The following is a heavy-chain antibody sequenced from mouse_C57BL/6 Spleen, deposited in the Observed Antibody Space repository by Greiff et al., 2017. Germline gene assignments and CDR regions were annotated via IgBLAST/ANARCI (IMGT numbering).Heavy chain of an antibody. Sequence: EVKLQESGPVLVKPGASVKMSCKASGYTFTDYYMNWVKQSHGKSLEWIGVINPYNGGTSYNQKFKGKATLTVDKSSSTAYMELNSLTSEDSAVYYCARTGLGGFAYWGQGTLVTVSA. J-gene: IGHJ3*01. V-gene: IGHV1-19*01. D-gene: IGHD4-1*01. CDR3: ARTGLGGFAY. CDR2: INPYNGGT. CDR1: GYTFTDYY.